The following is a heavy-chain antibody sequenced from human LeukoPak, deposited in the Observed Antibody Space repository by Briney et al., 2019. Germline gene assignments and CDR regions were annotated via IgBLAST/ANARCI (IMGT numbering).Heavy chain of an antibody. V-gene: IGHV4-59*04. CDR1: GGSISSYY. Sequence: SETLPLTCTVSGGSISSYYWSWIRQPPGKGLEWIGSIYSSGSTYYNASLQSRVTISIETSKNQISLRLNSVTAADTAIYYCAKSGGYGLIDYWGQGTLVTVSS. D-gene: IGHD1-26*01. CDR3: AKSGGYGLIDY. J-gene: IGHJ4*02. CDR2: IYSSGST.